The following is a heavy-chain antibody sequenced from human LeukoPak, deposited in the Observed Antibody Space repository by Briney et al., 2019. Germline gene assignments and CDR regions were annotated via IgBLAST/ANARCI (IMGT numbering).Heavy chain of an antibody. CDR3: ARQDYYDKSGRRLDWFDP. CDR2: IYYSGST. Sequence: PSETLSLTCTVSGGSISSSSYYWGWIRQPPGRGLEWIGSIYYSGSTYYNPSLKSRVSISIDTSKNQFSLKLSSVTAADTAVYYCARQDYYDKSGRRLDWFDPWGQGTLVTVSS. CDR1: GGSISSSSYY. V-gene: IGHV4-39*07. J-gene: IGHJ5*02. D-gene: IGHD3-22*01.